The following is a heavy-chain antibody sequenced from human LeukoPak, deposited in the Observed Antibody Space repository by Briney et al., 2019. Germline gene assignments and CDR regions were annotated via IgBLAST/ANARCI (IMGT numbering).Heavy chain of an antibody. D-gene: IGHD5-24*01. Sequence: PGGSLRLSCAASGFSFSSYSMNWVRQAPGKGLEWVSSISSSSSYIYYVDSVKGRFTISRDNAKNSLYLQMNSLRAEDTAVYYCAKVGDGYNYSPPGHWGQGSLVTVSS. CDR1: GFSFSSYS. J-gene: IGHJ4*02. CDR3: AKVGDGYNYSPPGH. V-gene: IGHV3-21*01. CDR2: ISSSSSYI.